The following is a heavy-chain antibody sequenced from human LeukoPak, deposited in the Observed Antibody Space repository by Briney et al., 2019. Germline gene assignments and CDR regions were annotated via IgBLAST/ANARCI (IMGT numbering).Heavy chain of an antibody. D-gene: IGHD1-1*01. CDR2: INHSGST. Sequence: SETLSLTCAVYGGSFSGYYWSWIRQPPGKGLEWIGEINHSGSTNYNPSLKSRVTISVDTSKNQFSLKLSSVTAADTAVYYCARLPRWNYYFDYWGQGTLVTVSS. V-gene: IGHV4-34*01. CDR1: GGSFSGYY. J-gene: IGHJ4*02. CDR3: ARLPRWNYYFDY.